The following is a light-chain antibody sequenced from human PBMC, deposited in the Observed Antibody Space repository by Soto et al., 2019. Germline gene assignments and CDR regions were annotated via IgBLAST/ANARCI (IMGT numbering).Light chain of an antibody. V-gene: IGKV1-33*01. J-gene: IGKJ2*01. CDR2: DTT. CDR1: QDLTGY. CDR3: QQYVSLPYT. Sequence: DIQMTQSPSSLAASVGDRVTITCQASQDLTGYLNWYQQKPGKAPKLLIYDTTTLEEGVPSRFSGSGSGTDFTFIINGLQPEDVATYSCQQYVSLPYTFVQGTKLEIK.